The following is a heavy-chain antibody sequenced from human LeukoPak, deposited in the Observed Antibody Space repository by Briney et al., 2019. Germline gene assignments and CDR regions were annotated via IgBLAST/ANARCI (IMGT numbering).Heavy chain of an antibody. V-gene: IGHV3-30*18. Sequence: GRSLRLSCAASGFTFSSYGMHWVRQAPGKGLEWVAVISYDGSNKYYADSVKGRFTISRDNSKNTLYLQMNSLRAKDTAVYYCAKALSSARYYSYGMDVWGQGTTVTVSS. CDR1: GFTFSSYG. CDR2: ISYDGSNK. D-gene: IGHD2-15*01. J-gene: IGHJ6*02. CDR3: AKALSSARYYSYGMDV.